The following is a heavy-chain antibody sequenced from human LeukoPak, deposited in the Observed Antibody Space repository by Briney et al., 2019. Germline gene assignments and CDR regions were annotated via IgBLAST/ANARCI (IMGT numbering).Heavy chain of an antibody. Sequence: PGGSLRLSSAASGFTFSSYVMSWVRQAPGKGLEWVSAISGSGVSTYYADSMKGRFTISRDNSKNTLYLQMNSLRDADTAVYYCAKYCGASSCYSGFDFWGQGTLVTVSS. J-gene: IGHJ4*02. CDR1: GFTFSSYV. V-gene: IGHV3-23*01. CDR2: ISGSGVST. CDR3: AKYCGASSCYSGFDF. D-gene: IGHD2-15*01.